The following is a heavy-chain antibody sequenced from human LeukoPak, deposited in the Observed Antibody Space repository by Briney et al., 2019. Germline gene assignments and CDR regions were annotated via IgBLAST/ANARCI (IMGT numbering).Heavy chain of an antibody. V-gene: IGHV4-61*05. J-gene: IGHJ6*03. CDR1: GGSISSSSYY. D-gene: IGHD6-13*01. Sequence: PSETLSLTCTVSGGSISSSSYYWGWIRQPPGKGLEWIGYIYYSGSTNYNPSLKSRVTISVDTSKNQFSLKLSSVTAADTAVYYCARRFKTYSSNYYYYMDVWGKGTTVTVSS. CDR3: ARRFKTYSSNYYYYMDV. CDR2: IYYSGST.